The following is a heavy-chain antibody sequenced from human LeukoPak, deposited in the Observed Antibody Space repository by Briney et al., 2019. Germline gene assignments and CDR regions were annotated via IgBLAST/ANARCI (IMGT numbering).Heavy chain of an antibody. J-gene: IGHJ6*03. CDR1: GGSFSGYY. V-gene: IGHV4-34*01. CDR2: INHSGST. D-gene: IGHD3-22*01. CDR3: ARGRAYYYDSSGYYYRGYYYYYMDV. Sequence: PSETLSLTCAVYGGSFSGYYWSWIRQPPGKGLEWMGEINHSGSTNYNPSLKSRVTISVDTSKNQFSLKLSSVTAADTAVYYCARGRAYYYDSSGYYYRGYYYYYMDVWGKGTTVTVSS.